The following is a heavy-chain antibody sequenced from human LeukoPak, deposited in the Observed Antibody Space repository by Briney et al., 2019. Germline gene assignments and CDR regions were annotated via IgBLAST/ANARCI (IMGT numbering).Heavy chain of an antibody. CDR2: IKQDGSEK. J-gene: IGHJ1*01. D-gene: IGHD3-3*01. Sequence: QPGGSLRLSCAASGFTFSSYWMSWVRQAPGKGLEWVANIKQDGSEKYYVDSVKGRFTISRDNAKNSLYLQMNSLRAEDTAVYYCAKDRVFRVEYFQHWGQGTLVTVSS. V-gene: IGHV3-7*03. CDR1: GFTFSSYW. CDR3: AKDRVFRVEYFQH.